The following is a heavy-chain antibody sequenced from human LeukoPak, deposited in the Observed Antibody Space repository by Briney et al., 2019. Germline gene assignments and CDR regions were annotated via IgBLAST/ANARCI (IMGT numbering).Heavy chain of an antibody. CDR2: IIPIFGTA. CDR3: ARAPQWELLL. Sequence: SVKVSCKDSGGTFSSYAISWVRQAPGQGLEWMGGIIPIFGTANYAQKFQGRVTITADESTSTAYMELSSLRSEDTALYYCARAPQWELLLWGQGTLVTVSS. J-gene: IGHJ4*02. V-gene: IGHV1-69*01. CDR1: GGTFSSYA. D-gene: IGHD1-26*01.